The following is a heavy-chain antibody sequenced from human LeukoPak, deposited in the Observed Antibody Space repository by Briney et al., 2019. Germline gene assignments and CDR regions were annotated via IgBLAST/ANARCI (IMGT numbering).Heavy chain of an antibody. V-gene: IGHV4-39*07. CDR3: ARFQTATIVTY. D-gene: IGHD5-24*01. CDR2: ICYSGTT. CDR1: GASISNTNNY. Sequence: SETLSLTCTVSGASISNTNNYWGCIRQPPGKGLDWYANICYSGTTYYNPSLNSRVTMSVDTSKHNSSLKLSSVAAADTAVYCCARFQTATIVTYWGQGTLVTVSS. J-gene: IGHJ4*02.